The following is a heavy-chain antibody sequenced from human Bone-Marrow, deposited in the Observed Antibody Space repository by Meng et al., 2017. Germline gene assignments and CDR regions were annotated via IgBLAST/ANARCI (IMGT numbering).Heavy chain of an antibody. CDR3: ASLYGVVGASWFDP. D-gene: IGHD1-26*01. Sequence: QVRREESGPGLVKPSQAPSRTCTVSGGSISSGGYYWNWIRQHPGKGLEWIGYIYYSGSTYYNPSLKSRITISVDTSKNHFSLKLSSVTAADTAVYYCASLYGVVGASWFDPWGQGTLVTVSS. CDR2: IYYSGST. V-gene: IGHV4-31*03. J-gene: IGHJ5*02. CDR1: GGSISSGGYY.